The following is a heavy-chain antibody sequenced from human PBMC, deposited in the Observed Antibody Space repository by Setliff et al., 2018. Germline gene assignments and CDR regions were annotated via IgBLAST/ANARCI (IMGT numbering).Heavy chain of an antibody. D-gene: IGHD3-10*01. CDR1: GSTFTNYY. J-gene: IGHJ6*04. V-gene: IGHV1-2*06. CDR2: INPNSGGT. CDR3: ARGTDYHGSGSYWAKDV. Sequence: GASVKVSCKASGSTFTNYYIHWVRQAPGQGLEWMGRINPNSGGTNYAQKFQGRVTMTRDTSITTAYMDLGRLRSDDTAVYYCARGTDYHGSGSYWAKDVWGKGTTVTVSS.